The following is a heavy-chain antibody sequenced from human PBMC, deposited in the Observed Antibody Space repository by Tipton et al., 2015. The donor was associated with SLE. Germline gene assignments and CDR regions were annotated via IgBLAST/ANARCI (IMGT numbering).Heavy chain of an antibody. CDR2: VYHSGST. V-gene: IGHV4-38-2*01. CDR1: GYSIGSAYY. J-gene: IGHJ3*02. Sequence: TLSLTCVVSGYSIGSAYYWGWIRQPPGKGLEWIGTVYHSGSTHYNPSLKSRVTVSLDTRNNKHSLELTSVTAADTAVYYCARRVSGIPAAGYDAFDICGHGTLVTVSS. D-gene: IGHD6-25*01. CDR3: ARRVSGIPAAGYDAFDI.